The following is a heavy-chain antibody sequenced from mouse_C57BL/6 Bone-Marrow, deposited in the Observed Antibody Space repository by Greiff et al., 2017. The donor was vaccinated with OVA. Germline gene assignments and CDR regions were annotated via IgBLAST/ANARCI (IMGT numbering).Heavy chain of an antibody. Sequence: EVKLMESGGGLVQPGGSMKLSCVASGFTFSNYWMNWVRQSPEKGLEWVAQIRLKSDNYATHYAESVKGRFTISRDDSKSSVYLQMNNLRAEDTGIYYCTPGWFFFAYWGQGTLVTVSA. CDR2: IRLKSDNYAT. D-gene: IGHD2-3*01. CDR1: GFTFSNYW. CDR3: TPGWFFFAY. J-gene: IGHJ3*01. V-gene: IGHV6-3*01.